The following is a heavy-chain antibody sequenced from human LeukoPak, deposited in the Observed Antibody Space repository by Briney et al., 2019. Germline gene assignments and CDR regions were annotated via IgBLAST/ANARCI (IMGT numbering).Heavy chain of an antibody. CDR2: ISASGGST. Sequence: PGGSLRLSCAASGFTFSSSAMSWVRQVPGKGLEWVSGISASGGSTYYADSVRGRFTISRDSFQSTLYLQMNSLRPEDTAVYYCARIYDQNYHYSYIMDVWGQGTTVTVSS. D-gene: IGHD2/OR15-2a*01. CDR3: ARIYDQNYHYSYIMDV. CDR1: GFTFSSSA. V-gene: IGHV3-23*01. J-gene: IGHJ6*02.